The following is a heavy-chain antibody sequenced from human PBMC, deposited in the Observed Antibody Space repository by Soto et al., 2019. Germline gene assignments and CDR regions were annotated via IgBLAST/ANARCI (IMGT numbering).Heavy chain of an antibody. J-gene: IGHJ6*02. Sequence: PGGSLRLSCAASGFSFSSYSVTWVRQAPGKGLEWVSSISSSSNYIYYANSVRGRFTVSKDNANNSLYLQMDSLRAEDTGIYYCARDDYGPYYFYGMDVWGQGTTVTVSS. CDR3: ARDDYGPYYFYGMDV. V-gene: IGHV3-21*01. CDR2: ISSSSNYI. D-gene: IGHD3-10*01. CDR1: GFSFSSYS.